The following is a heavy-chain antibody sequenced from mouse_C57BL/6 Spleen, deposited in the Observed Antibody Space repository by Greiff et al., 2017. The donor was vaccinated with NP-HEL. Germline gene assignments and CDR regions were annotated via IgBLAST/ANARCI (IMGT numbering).Heavy chain of an antibody. CDR2: IYPGSGST. J-gene: IGHJ4*01. D-gene: IGHD1-1*01. CDR1: GYTFTSYW. CDR3: ARDVGSSLYAMDY. Sequence: VQLQQSGAELVKPGASVKMSCKASGYTFTSYWITWVKQRPGQGLEWIGDIYPGSGSTNYNEKFKSKATLTVDTSSSTAYMQLSSLTSEDSAVYYCARDVGSSLYAMDYWGQGTSVTVSS. V-gene: IGHV1-55*01.